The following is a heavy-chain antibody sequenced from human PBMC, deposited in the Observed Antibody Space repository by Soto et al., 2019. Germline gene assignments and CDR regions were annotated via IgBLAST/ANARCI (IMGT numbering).Heavy chain of an antibody. CDR2: IYHSGST. D-gene: IGHD3-9*01. V-gene: IGHV4-4*02. Sequence: PSGTLSLTCAVSGCSISSSNWWSSVRQPPGKGLEWIGEIYHSGSTNYNPSLKSRVTISVDKSKNQFSLKLMSLSAADTAVYYCGRLEGLATIPYYFDYWGQGALDTVSS. J-gene: IGHJ4*02. CDR1: GCSISSSNW. CDR3: GRLEGLATIPYYFDY.